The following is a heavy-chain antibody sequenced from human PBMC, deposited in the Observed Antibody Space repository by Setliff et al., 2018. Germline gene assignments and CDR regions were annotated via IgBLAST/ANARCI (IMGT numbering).Heavy chain of an antibody. V-gene: IGHV3-23*01. CDR3: AKNGFGVVALGVNNWFDP. CDR2: ISGSGGST. D-gene: IGHD3-10*01. J-gene: IGHJ5*02. Sequence: GGSLRLSCAASGFTFSSYAMSWVRQAPGKGLEWVSVISGSGGSTYYADSVKGRFTISRDNSKNTLYLQMNSLGAEDTAVYYCAKNGFGVVALGVNNWFDPWGQGTLVTVSS. CDR1: GFTFSSYA.